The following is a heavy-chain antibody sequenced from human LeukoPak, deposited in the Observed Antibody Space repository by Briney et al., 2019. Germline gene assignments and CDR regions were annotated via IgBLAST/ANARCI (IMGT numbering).Heavy chain of an antibody. D-gene: IGHD5-24*01. Sequence: PGGTLRLSCAASGFTFSTHAMSWVRQAPGKGLEWVAPINGTASYTNYADSVKGRFTISRHNSENALYLQMSSLRAEDTAVYYCARDRFLDGYNPYNWFDPWGQGTLVTVSS. CDR1: GFTFSTHA. CDR3: ARDRFLDGYNPYNWFDP. CDR2: INGTASYT. J-gene: IGHJ5*02. V-gene: IGHV3-23*01.